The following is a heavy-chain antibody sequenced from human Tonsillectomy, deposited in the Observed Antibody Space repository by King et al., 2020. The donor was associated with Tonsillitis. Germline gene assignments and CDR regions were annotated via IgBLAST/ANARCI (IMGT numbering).Heavy chain of an antibody. J-gene: IGHJ3*02. CDR3: ARDCRDCNIGSDVFDM. V-gene: IGHV3-33*05. Sequence: VQLVESGGGVVQPGRSLRLSCEVSGFPLRKYGMHWVRQAPGKGLEWVAVISYDGSIKYYADSVKGRFTISRDNSKDTLYLEMNSLRVDDTAEYHCARDCRDCNIGSDVFDMWGQGTMVTVSS. CDR2: ISYDGSIK. D-gene: IGHD2-21*02. CDR1: GFPLRKYG.